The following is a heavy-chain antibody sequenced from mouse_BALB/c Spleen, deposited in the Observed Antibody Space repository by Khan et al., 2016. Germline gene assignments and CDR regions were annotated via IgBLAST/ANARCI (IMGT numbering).Heavy chain of an antibody. CDR2: ISYSGST. CDR3: ARNYFFDY. V-gene: IGHV3-2*02. Sequence: EVELVESGPGLVKPSQSLSLTCTVPGYSITSDYAWNWIRQFPGNKLEWMGYISYSGSTSYNPSLKSRISITRDTSKNQFFLQLNSVTTEDTATYYCARNYFFDYWGQGTTLTVSS. CDR1: GYSITSDYA. J-gene: IGHJ2*01.